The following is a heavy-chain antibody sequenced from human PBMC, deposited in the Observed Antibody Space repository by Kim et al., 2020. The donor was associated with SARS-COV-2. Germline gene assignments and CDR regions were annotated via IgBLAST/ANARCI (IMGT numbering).Heavy chain of an antibody. Sequence: YHPSLTSRVTTSVDTSKNQFSLKLSSVTAADTAVYYCARLPSGYYYYFGYWGQGTLVTVSS. D-gene: IGHD3-22*01. CDR3: ARLPSGYYYYFGY. V-gene: IGHV4-39*01. J-gene: IGHJ4*02.